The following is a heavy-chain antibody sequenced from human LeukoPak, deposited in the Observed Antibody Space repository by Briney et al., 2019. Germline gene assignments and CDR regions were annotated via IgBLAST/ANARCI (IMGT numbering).Heavy chain of an antibody. Sequence: GGSLRLSCAASGFNFKNYWMHWVRQAPGKGLEWVANIKQDGSGKYYVDSVKGRFTISRDNAKNSLYLQMNSLRAEDTAVYYCARGIDSYGSDYWGQGTLVTVSS. J-gene: IGHJ4*02. V-gene: IGHV3-7*01. CDR1: GFNFKNYW. CDR3: ARGIDSYGSDY. D-gene: IGHD5-18*01. CDR2: IKQDGSGK.